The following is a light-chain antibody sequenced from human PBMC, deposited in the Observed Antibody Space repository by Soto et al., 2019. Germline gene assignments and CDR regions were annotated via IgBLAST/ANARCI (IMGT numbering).Light chain of an antibody. Sequence: DIQMTQSPSTLSASVGDRVTRTFRASQSISTWLAWYQQKPGKAPKLLIYKASNVESGVPSRFSGSGSGTEFTLTISSLQPDDFATYYCQQYNSYSVTFGQGTKVDIK. V-gene: IGKV1-5*03. CDR1: QSISTW. CDR3: QQYNSYSVT. J-gene: IGKJ1*01. CDR2: KAS.